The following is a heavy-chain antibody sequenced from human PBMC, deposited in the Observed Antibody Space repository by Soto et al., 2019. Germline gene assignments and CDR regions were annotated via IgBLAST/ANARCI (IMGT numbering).Heavy chain of an antibody. D-gene: IGHD6-19*01. Sequence: QVQLVESGGGVVKPGRSLRVSCAASGFTFSIYAMHWVRQAPGTGLEWVAVISYDGTKTYYADSVKGRFTISRDNSKTTVYLQVNSLRDEDTAVYYFAKDRGPRRQWLIYPFDYWGQGTLVTVSP. CDR2: ISYDGTKT. J-gene: IGHJ4*02. CDR1: GFTFSIYA. V-gene: IGHV3-30*18. CDR3: AKDRGPRRQWLIYPFDY.